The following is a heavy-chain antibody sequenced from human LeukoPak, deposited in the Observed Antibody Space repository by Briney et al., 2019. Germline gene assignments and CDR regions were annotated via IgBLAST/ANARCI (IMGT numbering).Heavy chain of an antibody. J-gene: IGHJ4*02. D-gene: IGHD5-18*01. V-gene: IGHV1-69*04. CDR2: IIPILGIA. CDR1: GGTFSSYA. Sequence: SVKVSCKASGGTFSSYAISWVRQAPGQGLEWMGRIIPILGIANYAQKFQGRVTITADKSTSTAYMELSSLRSEDTAVYYCARDRRIQLWLALSDWGQGTLVTVSS. CDR3: ARDRRIQLWLALSD.